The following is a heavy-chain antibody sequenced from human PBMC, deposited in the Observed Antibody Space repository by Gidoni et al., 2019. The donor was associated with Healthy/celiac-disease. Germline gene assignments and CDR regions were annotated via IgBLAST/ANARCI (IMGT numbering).Heavy chain of an antibody. Sequence: QVQLQQWGAGLLKPSEPLSLTCAVYGGSFSGYYWSWIRQPPGKGLEWIGEINHSGSTNYNPSLKSRVTISVDTSKNQFSLKLSSVTAADTAVYYCARAIRFYYDSSGYYGPHFDYWGQGTLVTVSS. CDR2: INHSGST. D-gene: IGHD3-22*01. CDR1: GGSFSGYY. CDR3: ARAIRFYYDSSGYYGPHFDY. J-gene: IGHJ4*02. V-gene: IGHV4-34*01.